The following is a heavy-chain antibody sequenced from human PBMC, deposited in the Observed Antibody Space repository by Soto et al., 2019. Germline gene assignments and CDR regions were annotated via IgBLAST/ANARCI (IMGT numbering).Heavy chain of an antibody. Sequence: QVQLVQSGAEVKEPGASVKISCKTSGYTFANYGVTWVRQAPGQGLEWVGCNTDYAQKFQGTVTMTRDTSTSTAYXXXXXXXXXXXXXXXXXXXXXXIYGGSWNYYFDYWGQGTLVTVSS. CDR2: NT. D-gene: IGHD1-7*01. J-gene: IGHJ4*02. CDR1: GYTFANYG. CDR3: XXXXXXIYGGSWNYYFDY. V-gene: IGHV1-18*01.